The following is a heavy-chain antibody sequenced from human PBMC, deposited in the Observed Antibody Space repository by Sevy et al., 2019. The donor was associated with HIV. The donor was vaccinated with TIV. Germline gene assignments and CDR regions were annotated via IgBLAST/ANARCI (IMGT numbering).Heavy chain of an antibody. V-gene: IGHV4-59*01. CDR3: ARDSTTRRRVLDY. Sequence: SETLSLTCSVSGGSISSYFWTWVRQSPGKGLEWIGKIYFTGNTDYSPSLKSRVTLSLDTSKTQFSLTLKSVTAADTAIYFCARDSTTRRRVLDYWGQGTLVTVSS. CDR2: IYFTGNT. CDR1: GGSISSYF. J-gene: IGHJ4*02. D-gene: IGHD1-1*01.